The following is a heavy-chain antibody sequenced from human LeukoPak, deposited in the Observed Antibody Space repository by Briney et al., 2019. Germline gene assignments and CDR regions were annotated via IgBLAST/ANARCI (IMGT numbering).Heavy chain of an antibody. CDR3: ARGGELLRYFDY. V-gene: IGHV3-23*01. Sequence: GGSLRLSCAASGFTFSSYAMSWVRQAPGKGLEWVSVISGSGGSTYYADSVKGRFTISRDNSKNTLYLQMDSLRAEDTAVYFCARGGELLRYFDYWGQGTLVTVSS. CDR2: ISGSGGST. D-gene: IGHD3-9*01. J-gene: IGHJ4*02. CDR1: GFTFSSYA.